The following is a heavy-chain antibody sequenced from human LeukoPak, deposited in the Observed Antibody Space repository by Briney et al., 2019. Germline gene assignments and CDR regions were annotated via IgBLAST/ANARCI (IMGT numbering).Heavy chain of an antibody. CDR1: GDSVSNGNYY. Sequence: SETLSLTCTVSGDSVSNGNYYWSWLRQPPGKALEWIGYIYYTGKTYYNPSLEGRVTILVDTSGNHFSVKLSSVTAADTAVYYCARSQNYYGSGDYWSQGTLVTVSS. V-gene: IGHV4-61*03. CDR3: ARSQNYYGSGDY. CDR2: IYYTGKT. D-gene: IGHD3-10*01. J-gene: IGHJ4*02.